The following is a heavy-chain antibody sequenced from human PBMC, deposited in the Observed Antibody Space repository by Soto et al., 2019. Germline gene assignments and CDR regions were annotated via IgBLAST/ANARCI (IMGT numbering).Heavy chain of an antibody. D-gene: IGHD6-19*01. CDR1: GYTFSGFY. CDR2: INPNSGGT. J-gene: IGHJ4*02. CDR3: ASAAVTGTAGLDF. V-gene: IGHV1-2*02. Sequence: ASVKVSCKTSGYTFSGFYMHWGRQAPGQGLEWMGWINPNSGGTKSAEKFQGRVTMTRDTSISPAYMELSRLTSDDTAVYYCASAAVTGTAGLDFWGQGTQGTVSS.